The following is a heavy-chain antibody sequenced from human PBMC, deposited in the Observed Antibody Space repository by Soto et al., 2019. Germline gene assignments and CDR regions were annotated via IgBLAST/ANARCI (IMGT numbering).Heavy chain of an antibody. CDR1: AFTFSSYA. D-gene: IGHD2-21*02. CDR2: VSGSGDSK. CDR3: AKGRASDCPGCTQDY. V-gene: IGHV3-23*01. J-gene: IGHJ4*02. Sequence: EVQLLESGGGLAQPGGSLRLSCAASAFTFSSYAMSWVRQAPGKGLEWGSAVSGSGDSKYYADSVKGRFTISRDNSKNTLYLQMNSLRAEDTAVYYCAKGRASDCPGCTQDYWGQGTLVTVSS.